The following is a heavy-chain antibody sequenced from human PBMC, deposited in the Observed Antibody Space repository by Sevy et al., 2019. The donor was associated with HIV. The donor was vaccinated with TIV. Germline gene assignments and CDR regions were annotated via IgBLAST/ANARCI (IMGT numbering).Heavy chain of an antibody. V-gene: IGHV3-72*01. Sequence: GGSLRLSCAASGFTFSDHYMEWVRQAPGKGLEWVGRSRNKADSYTTEYAASVKGRFTISRDDSKHSLYLQMNSLKTEDTAVYYCTTHAGIAAAGRVFDYWGQGTLVTISS. J-gene: IGHJ4*02. CDR1: GFTFSDHY. D-gene: IGHD6-13*01. CDR3: TTHAGIAAAGRVFDY. CDR2: SRNKADSYTT.